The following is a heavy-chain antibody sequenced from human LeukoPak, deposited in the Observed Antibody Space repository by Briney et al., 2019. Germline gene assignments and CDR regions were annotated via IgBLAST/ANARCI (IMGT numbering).Heavy chain of an antibody. J-gene: IGHJ4*02. CDR1: GGTFSSYA. Sequence: SVKVSCKASGGTFSSYAISWVRQAPGQGLEWMGGIIPFFGTTNYAQKFQVRVTITADESTSTAYMELSSLRSEDTAVYYCARAERSFYYGSGSYSTGRNFDYWGQGTLVTVSS. D-gene: IGHD3-10*01. CDR3: ARAERSFYYGSGSYSTGRNFDY. V-gene: IGHV1-69*13. CDR2: IIPFFGTT.